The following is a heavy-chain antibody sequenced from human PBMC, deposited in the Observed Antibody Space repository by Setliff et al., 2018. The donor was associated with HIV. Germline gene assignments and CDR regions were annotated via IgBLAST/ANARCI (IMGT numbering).Heavy chain of an antibody. V-gene: IGHV1-2*02. J-gene: IGHJ4*02. CDR1: GYTFTGYY. Sequence: ASVKVSCKASGYTFTGYYMHWVRQAPGQGLEWMGWINPNNGGTIYAQKFPDRVTLTRDTSSTTAYMELSGLTVDDTAIYYCARVRRPAEIRAGYFDSWGQGTRVTVSS. CDR3: ARVRRPAEIRAGYFDS. CDR2: INPNNGGT. D-gene: IGHD1-1*01.